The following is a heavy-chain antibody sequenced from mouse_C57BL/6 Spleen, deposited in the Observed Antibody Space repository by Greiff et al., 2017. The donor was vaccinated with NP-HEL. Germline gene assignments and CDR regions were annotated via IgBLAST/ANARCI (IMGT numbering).Heavy chain of an antibody. J-gene: IGHJ2*01. CDR3: ARGGQYYFDY. CDR2: ISDGGSYT. Sequence: EVKLMESGGGLVKPGGSLKLSCAASGFTFSSYAMSWVRQTPEKRLEWVATISDGGSYTYYPDNVKGRFTISRDNAKNNLYLQMSHLKSEDTAMYYCARGGQYYFDYWGQGTTLTVSS. CDR1: GFTFSSYA. D-gene: IGHD6-1*01. V-gene: IGHV5-4*03.